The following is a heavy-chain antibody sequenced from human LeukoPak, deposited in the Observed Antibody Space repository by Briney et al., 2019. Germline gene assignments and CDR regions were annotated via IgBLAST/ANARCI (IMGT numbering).Heavy chain of an antibody. CDR1: GGSISSYY. V-gene: IGHV4-4*07. D-gene: IGHD3-16*01. CDR3: ARRGGDMPARGFMDV. Sequence: SETLSLTCTVSGGSISSYYWSWIRQPAGKGLEWIGRIYTSGSTNYNPSLKSRVTMSVDTSKNHFFLNLRSVTAADTAVYYCARRGGDMPARGFMDVWGKGTTVTVSS. CDR2: IYTSGST. J-gene: IGHJ6*03.